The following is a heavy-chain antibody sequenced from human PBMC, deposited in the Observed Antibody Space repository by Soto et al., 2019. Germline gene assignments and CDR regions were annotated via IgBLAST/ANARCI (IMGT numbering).Heavy chain of an antibody. D-gene: IGHD6-19*01. J-gene: IGHJ6*02. CDR2: ISYDGSNK. V-gene: IGHV3-30-3*01. CDR1: GFTFSSYA. CDR3: ARDGDSSGGYYYYGMDV. Sequence: GGSLRLSCAASGFTFSSYAMHWVRQAPGKGLEWVAVISYDGSNKYYADSVKGRFTISRDNSKNTLYLQMNSLRAEDTAVYYCARDGDSSGGYYYYGMDVWGQGTTVTVS.